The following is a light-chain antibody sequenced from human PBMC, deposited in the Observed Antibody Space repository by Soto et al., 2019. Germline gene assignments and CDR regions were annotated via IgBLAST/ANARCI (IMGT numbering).Light chain of an antibody. CDR3: SSCADSSTDVV. CDR2: ESS. J-gene: IGLJ2*01. CDR1: SSDVGSYNL. V-gene: IGLV2-23*01. Sequence: QSALTQPASVSGSPGQSITISCTGTSSDVGSYNLVSWYQQHPGKAPKLIIYESSKRPSGVSHRFSGSKSGNTASLTISGLQAEDEADYYCSSCADSSTDVVFGGGTKLTVL.